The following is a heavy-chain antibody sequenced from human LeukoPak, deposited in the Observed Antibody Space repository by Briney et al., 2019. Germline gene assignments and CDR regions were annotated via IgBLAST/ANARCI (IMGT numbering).Heavy chain of an antibody. CDR3: ARESTLIAAAGTDY. D-gene: IGHD6-13*01. CDR1: GYSISSGYY. J-gene: IGHJ4*02. Sequence: SETLSLTCTVSGYSISSGYYWGLIRQPPGKGLEWIGSIYHSGSTYYNPSLKSRVTISVDTSKNQFSLKLSSVTAADTAVYYCARESTLIAAAGTDYWGQGTLVTVSS. CDR2: IYHSGST. V-gene: IGHV4-38-2*02.